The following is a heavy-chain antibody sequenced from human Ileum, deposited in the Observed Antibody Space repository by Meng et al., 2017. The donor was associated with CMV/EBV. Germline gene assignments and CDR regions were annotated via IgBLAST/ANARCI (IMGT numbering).Heavy chain of an antibody. CDR1: GFTFSSYS. J-gene: IGHJ6*02. Sequence: GGTLRLSCAASGFTFSSYSMNWVRQAPGKGLEWVSSISSSSYIYYADSVKGRFTISRDNAKNSLYLQMNSLRAEDTAVYYCARDLLTIFGVVPFGIYGMDVWGQGTTVTVSS. D-gene: IGHD3-3*01. CDR3: ARDLLTIFGVVPFGIYGMDV. V-gene: IGHV3-21*01. CDR2: ISSSSYI.